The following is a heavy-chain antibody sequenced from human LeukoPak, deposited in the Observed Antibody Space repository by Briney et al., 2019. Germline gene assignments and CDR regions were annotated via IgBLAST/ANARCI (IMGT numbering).Heavy chain of an antibody. CDR2: IYSGGRT. J-gene: IGHJ4*02. CDR3: ARGCFYDRSPYCPFDY. Sequence: GSLRLSCAASGFIVSNNDMSWVRQAPGKGLEWVSLIYSGGRTYYADSVKGRFTISRDNSKNTLYLQMNSLRGEDTAVYYCARGCFYDRSPYCPFDYWGQGTLVTVSS. V-gene: IGHV3-53*01. D-gene: IGHD3-22*01. CDR1: GFIVSNND.